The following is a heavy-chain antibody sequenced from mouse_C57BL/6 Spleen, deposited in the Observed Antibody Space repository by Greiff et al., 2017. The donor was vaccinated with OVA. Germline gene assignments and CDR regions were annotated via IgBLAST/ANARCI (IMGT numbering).Heavy chain of an antibody. CDR2: INPNYGTT. CDR1: GYSFTDYN. D-gene: IGHD1-1*01. CDR3: ARSGTTVGGYAMDY. V-gene: IGHV1-39*01. J-gene: IGHJ4*01. Sequence: VHVKQSGPELVKPGASVKISCKASGYSFTDYNMNWVKQSNGKSLEWIGVINPNYGTTSYNQKFKGKATLTVDQSSSTAYMQLNSLTSEDSAVYYCARSGTTVGGYAMDYWGQGTSVTVSS.